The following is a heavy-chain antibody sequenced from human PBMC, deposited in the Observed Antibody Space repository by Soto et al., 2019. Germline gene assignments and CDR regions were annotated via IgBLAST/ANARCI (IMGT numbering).Heavy chain of an antibody. Sequence: ASVKVSCKASGYTFTSYWISWGRQAPGQVLEWMGWISAYNGNTNYAQKLQGRVTMTTDTSTSTAYMELRSRRSDDTAVYYCARGMTTVTEYYYYGMDGWGQGTTVTVSS. D-gene: IGHD4-17*01. CDR1: GYTFTSYW. CDR3: ARGMTTVTEYYYYGMDG. CDR2: ISAYNGNT. J-gene: IGHJ6*02. V-gene: IGHV1-18*01.